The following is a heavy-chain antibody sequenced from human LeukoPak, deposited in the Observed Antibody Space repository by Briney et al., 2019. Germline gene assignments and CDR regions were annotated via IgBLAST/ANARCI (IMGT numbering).Heavy chain of an antibody. CDR2: IYYSGNT. V-gene: IGHV4-39*01. CDR3: ARLATRSDSPFDY. D-gene: IGHD3-22*01. CDR1: GVSISSSNSY. Sequence: SETLSLTCTVSGVSISSSNSYWGWIRQPPGKGLEWIGSIYYSGNTYYNASLKSQVSISIDTSKNQFSLRLTSVTAADTAVYYCARLATRSDSPFDYWGQGTLVTVSS. J-gene: IGHJ4*02.